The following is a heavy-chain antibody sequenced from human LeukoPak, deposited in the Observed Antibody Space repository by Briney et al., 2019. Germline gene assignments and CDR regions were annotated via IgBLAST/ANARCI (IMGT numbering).Heavy chain of an antibody. V-gene: IGHV3-7*01. CDR1: GFTFTIYW. J-gene: IGHJ4*02. CDR3: ARGGHYFFDN. CDR2: IKEDGSEK. Sequence: PGGSLRLSCAASGFTFTIYWMSWVRQAPGKGLEWVANIKEDGSEKYYVDSVKGRFTISRGNAKNSLYLQMNSLTVEDTAVYYCARGGHYFFDNWGQGTLVTVSS.